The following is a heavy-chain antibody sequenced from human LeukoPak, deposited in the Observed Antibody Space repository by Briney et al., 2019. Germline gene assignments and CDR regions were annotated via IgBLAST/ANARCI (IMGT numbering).Heavy chain of an antibody. J-gene: IGHJ4*02. V-gene: IGHV4-39*02. CDR2: IYYTGTT. Sequence: PSETLSLTCTVSGGSIRGSSYYWGWIRQPPGKGLEWIGNIYYTGTTYYNPSLKSRVTISVDTSKNHFSLRLRSVTAADTAVYFCARPRDDSTGYYLGHWGQGTLVTVSS. CDR1: GGSIRGSSYY. D-gene: IGHD3-22*01. CDR3: ARPRDDSTGYYLGH.